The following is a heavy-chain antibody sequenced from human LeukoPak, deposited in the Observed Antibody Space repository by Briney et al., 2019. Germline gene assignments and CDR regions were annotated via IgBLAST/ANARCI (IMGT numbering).Heavy chain of an antibody. D-gene: IGHD3-22*01. J-gene: IGHJ4*02. Sequence: ASVKVSCKASGYTFTGYYMHRVRQAPGQGLEWMGWINPKSGITNYAQKFQGRVTMTRDTSISTAYMELSRLRSDDTAVYYCARKYRRGYYDSSGYWPLGYWGQGTLVTVSS. CDR2: INPKSGIT. CDR3: ARKYRRGYYDSSGYWPLGY. V-gene: IGHV1-2*02. CDR1: GYTFTGYY.